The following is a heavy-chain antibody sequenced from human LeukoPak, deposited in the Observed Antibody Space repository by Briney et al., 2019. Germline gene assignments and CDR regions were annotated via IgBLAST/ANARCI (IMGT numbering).Heavy chain of an antibody. J-gene: IGHJ4*02. Sequence: GGSLRLSCAASGFSFTNAWMSWVRQAPGKRLEWVGRIATKTGGGTTAYAAPVEGRFTISRDDSKSTLSLQMNSLKPEDTAVYYCTTEYYYTYNFWGQGTLVTVSS. CDR2: IATKTGGGTT. CDR1: GFSFTNAW. V-gene: IGHV3-15*04. D-gene: IGHD3-10*01. CDR3: TTEYYYTYNF.